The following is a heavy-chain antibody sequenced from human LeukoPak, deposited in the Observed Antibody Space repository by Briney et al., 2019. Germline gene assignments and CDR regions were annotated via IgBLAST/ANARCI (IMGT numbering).Heavy chain of an antibody. Sequence: GGALRLSCAASGFTFSSFAMHWVRQAPGTGLEGVAVISYDGSNKYYADSVKGRFPISRDNSKNTLYLQMNSLRAEDTAVFYCARDRASGSPAGFDYWGQGTLVTVSS. V-gene: IGHV3-30*04. J-gene: IGHJ4*02. D-gene: IGHD3-10*01. CDR3: ARDRASGSPAGFDY. CDR2: ISYDGSNK. CDR1: GFTFSSFA.